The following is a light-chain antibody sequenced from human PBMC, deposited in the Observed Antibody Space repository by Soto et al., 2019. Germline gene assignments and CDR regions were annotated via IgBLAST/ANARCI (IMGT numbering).Light chain of an antibody. V-gene: IGKV3D-15*01. CDR2: GAS. Sequence: EIVMTQSPVTLSVSPGEIVTLSCSASQNVNINLAWYQQRPGQSPRVLIYGASNRASGIPDRISGSGSGTDFNLTISSLEPDDFALYYCQQYKDWPPLTFGGGTRVEIK. CDR3: QQYKDWPPLT. CDR1: QNVNIN. J-gene: IGKJ4*01.